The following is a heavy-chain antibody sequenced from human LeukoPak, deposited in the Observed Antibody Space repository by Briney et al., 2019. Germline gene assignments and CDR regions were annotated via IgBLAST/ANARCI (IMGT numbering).Heavy chain of an antibody. CDR3: TTRLQNHFDY. CDR1: VFTFSSYT. Sequence: GGSLRLSCGASVFTFSSYTTTWVRQALGQGLECVGTISQPKSGSETHKADSVKVRSTITRDDTQNTLYLQMDSRRAEDTAVYYCTTRLQNHFDYWGQGTQVTVSS. D-gene: IGHD5-24*01. CDR2: ISQPKSGSET. J-gene: IGHJ4*02. V-gene: IGHV3-23*01.